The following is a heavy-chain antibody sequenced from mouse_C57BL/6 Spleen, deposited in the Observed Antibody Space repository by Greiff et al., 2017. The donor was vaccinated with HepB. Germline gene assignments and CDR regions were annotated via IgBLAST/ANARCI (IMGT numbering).Heavy chain of an antibody. Sequence: EVQLVESGGGLVQPGGSLKLSCAASGFTFSDYYMYWVRQTPEKRLEWVAYISNGGGSTYYPDTVKGRFTISRDNAKNTLNLQMSRLKSEDTAMYYCARHGHYYGNYYAMDYWGQGTSVTVSS. CDR1: GFTFSDYY. V-gene: IGHV5-12*01. CDR2: ISNGGGST. CDR3: ARHGHYYGNYYAMDY. D-gene: IGHD1-1*01. J-gene: IGHJ4*01.